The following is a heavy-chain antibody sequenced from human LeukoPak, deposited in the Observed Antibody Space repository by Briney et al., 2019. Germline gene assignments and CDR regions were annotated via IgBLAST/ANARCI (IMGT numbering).Heavy chain of an antibody. CDR3: ARGGSYYGSGSSNWFDP. J-gene: IGHJ5*02. V-gene: IGHV3-33*01. Sequence: PGGTLRLSCAASGFTFSSYGMHWVRQAPGKGLEGGAVIRFDGGNKYYADFVKGRFTISRDNSKNTLYLQMNSLRAEDTAMYYCARGGSYYGSGSSNWFDPWGQGTLVTVSS. CDR2: IRFDGGNK. CDR1: GFTFSSYG. D-gene: IGHD3-10*01.